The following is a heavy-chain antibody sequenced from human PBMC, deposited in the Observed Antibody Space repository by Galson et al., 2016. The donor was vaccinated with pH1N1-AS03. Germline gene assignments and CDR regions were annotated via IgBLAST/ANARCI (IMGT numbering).Heavy chain of an antibody. CDR3: AKEGDEGAFDC. V-gene: IGHV3-23*01. J-gene: IGHJ4*02. CDR1: GFTFKNYA. CDR2: ISGIGTST. Sequence: SLRLSCAASGFTFKNYAMSWVRQAPGKGLEWVSVISGIGTSTYYAASVKGRFSISRDNARNTLSLQMDGLRAEDTALYYYAKEGDEGAFDCWGQGTLVTVSP.